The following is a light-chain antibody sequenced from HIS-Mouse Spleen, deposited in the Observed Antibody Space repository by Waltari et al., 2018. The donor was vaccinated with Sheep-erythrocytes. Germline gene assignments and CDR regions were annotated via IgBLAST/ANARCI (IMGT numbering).Light chain of an antibody. CDR3: CSYAGSYNHV. J-gene: IGLJ1*01. Sequence: QSALTQPRSVSGSPGQPVPIPCTGTSIDVGGYNNASWYQQHPGKAPKLMIYDVSKRPSGVPDRFSGSKSGNTASLTISGLQAEDEADYYCCSYAGSYNHVFATGTKVTVL. CDR1: SIDVGGYNN. CDR2: DVS. V-gene: IGLV2-11*01.